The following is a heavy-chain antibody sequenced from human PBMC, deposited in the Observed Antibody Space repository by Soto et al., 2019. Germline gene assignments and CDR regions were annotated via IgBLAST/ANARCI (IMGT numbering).Heavy chain of an antibody. D-gene: IGHD6-19*01. J-gene: IGHJ4*02. Sequence: GGSLRLSCAASGFTFTDYDMHWVRQIPGKGLEWVSAIGTTGDSYYPGSAEGRFMISRENAKNTLYLQVNNLRAGDTAVYYCARGNSGWYSEFDYWGQGT. CDR1: GFTFTDYD. CDR2: IGTTGDS. V-gene: IGHV3-13*01. CDR3: ARGNSGWYSEFDY.